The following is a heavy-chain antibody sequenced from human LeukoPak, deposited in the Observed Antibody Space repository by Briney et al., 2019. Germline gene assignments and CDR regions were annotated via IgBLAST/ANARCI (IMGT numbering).Heavy chain of an antibody. CDR1: GYTFTSYG. J-gene: IGHJ6*03. V-gene: IGHV1-18*01. D-gene: IGHD1-26*01. Sequence: ASVKVSCKASGYTFTSYGISWVRQAPGQGLEWMGWISAYNGNTNYAQKLQGRVTMTTYTSTSTAYMELRSLRSDDTAVYYCARDPVVGATDYYYYYMDVWGKGTTVTISS. CDR3: ARDPVVGATDYYYYYMDV. CDR2: ISAYNGNT.